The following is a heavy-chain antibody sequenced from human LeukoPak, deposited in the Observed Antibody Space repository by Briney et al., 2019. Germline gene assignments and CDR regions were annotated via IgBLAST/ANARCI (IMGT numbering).Heavy chain of an antibody. CDR2: ISYDGSNK. V-gene: IGHV3-30*04. J-gene: IGHJ4*02. CDR1: GFTFSSYA. Sequence: GGSLRLSCAASGFTFSSYAMHWVRQAPGKGLEWVAVISYDGSNKYYADSVKGRFTISRDNSKNTLYLQVNSLRAEDTAVYYCARGGRGYGYGYEYWGQGTLVTVSS. D-gene: IGHD5-18*01. CDR3: ARGGRGYGYGYEY.